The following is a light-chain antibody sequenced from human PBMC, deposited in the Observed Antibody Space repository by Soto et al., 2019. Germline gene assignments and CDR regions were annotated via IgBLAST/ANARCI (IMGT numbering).Light chain of an antibody. Sequence: EIVMTQSPATLSVSPGERATISCRASQSVSSNLAWYQQKPGQAPRRLIYGASTRATGIPARFSGSGSGTEFTLTISSLQSEDFAVYYCQQYNNWPPWTSGQGTKVEIK. J-gene: IGKJ1*01. V-gene: IGKV3-15*01. CDR2: GAS. CDR3: QQYNNWPPWT. CDR1: QSVSSN.